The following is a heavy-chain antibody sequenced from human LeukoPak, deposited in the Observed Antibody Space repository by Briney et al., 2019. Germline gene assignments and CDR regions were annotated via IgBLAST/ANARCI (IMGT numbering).Heavy chain of an antibody. V-gene: IGHV3-21*06. CDR3: ATLYYNEGSDYHSSDY. CDR2: VSSSGSYI. D-gene: IGHD3-10*01. Sequence: KPGGSLRLSCAASGFTFSTFSMKWVRQAPGMGLEWVSSVSSSGSYIYYADSVKGRFTISRDNAKNSLSLQMDSLRAEDTAVYYCATLYYNEGSDYHSSDYWGQGTLVTVSS. CDR1: GFTFSTFS. J-gene: IGHJ4*02.